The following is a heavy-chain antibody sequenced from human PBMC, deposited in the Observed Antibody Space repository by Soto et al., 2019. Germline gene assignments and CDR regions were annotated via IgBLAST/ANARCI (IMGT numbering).Heavy chain of an antibody. CDR2: IIPIFGTA. J-gene: IGHJ6*02. CDR3: ARALAAAGTGGYYYYGMDV. Sequence: QVQLVQSGAEVKKPGSSVKVSCKASGGTFSSYAISWVRQAPGQGLEWMGGIIPIFGTANYAQKFQGRVTITADESTSTAYMELSSLRSEDTAVYYCARALAAAGTGGYYYYGMDVWAQGTTVTVSS. V-gene: IGHV1-69*01. D-gene: IGHD6-13*01. CDR1: GGTFSSYA.